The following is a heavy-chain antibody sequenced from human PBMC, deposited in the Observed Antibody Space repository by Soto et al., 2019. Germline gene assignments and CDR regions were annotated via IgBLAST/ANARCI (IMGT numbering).Heavy chain of an antibody. V-gene: IGHV3-9*01. CDR2: ISWNSGSI. CDR3: AKDILKGAVAGTSGYYYYGMDV. D-gene: IGHD6-19*01. J-gene: IGHJ6*02. Sequence: EVQLVESGGGLVQPGRSLRLSCAASGFTFDDYAMHWVRQAPGKGLEWVSGISWNSGSIGYADSVKGRFTISRDNAKNSLYLQMNSLRAEDTALYYCAKDILKGAVAGTSGYYYYGMDVWGQGTTVTVSS. CDR1: GFTFDDYA.